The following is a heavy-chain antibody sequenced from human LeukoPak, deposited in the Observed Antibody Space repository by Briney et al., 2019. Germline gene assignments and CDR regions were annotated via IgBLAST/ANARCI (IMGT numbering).Heavy chain of an antibody. V-gene: IGHV1-24*01. Sequence: GASVKVSCKVSGYTLTELSMHWVRQAPGKGLEWMGGFDPEDGETIYAQKFQGRVTMTEDTSTDTAYMELSSLRSEDTAVYYCATDLTRYSSSWYLRNWGQGTLVTVSS. D-gene: IGHD6-13*01. CDR3: ATDLTRYSSSWYLRN. CDR1: GYTLTELS. CDR2: FDPEDGET. J-gene: IGHJ4*02.